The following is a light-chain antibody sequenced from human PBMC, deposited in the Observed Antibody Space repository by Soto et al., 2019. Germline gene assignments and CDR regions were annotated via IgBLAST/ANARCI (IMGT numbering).Light chain of an antibody. CDR2: DVS. CDR1: SSDVGGYNY. Sequence: QSVLTQPASVSGSPGQSITISCTGTSSDVGGYNYVSWYQQHPGKAPKFMTYDVSNRPSGVSNRFSGSKSGNTASLTISGLQAEDEADYYCCSYTTSNTRQIVFGTGTKVTVL. V-gene: IGLV2-14*01. J-gene: IGLJ1*01. CDR3: CSYTTSNTRQIV.